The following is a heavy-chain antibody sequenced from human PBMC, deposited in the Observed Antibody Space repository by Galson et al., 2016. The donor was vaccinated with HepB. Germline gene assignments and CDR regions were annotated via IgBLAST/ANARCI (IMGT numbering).Heavy chain of an antibody. CDR2: IHSDGNTT. V-gene: IGHV3-74*01. D-gene: IGHD6-13*01. CDR3: VRLHIAAPTTSVFDR. J-gene: IGHJ5*02. CDR1: GFTFSTYW. Sequence: SLRLSCAASGFTFSTYWMHFVRQAPGKGLVWVSFIHSDGNTTNHADSAKGRFTVSRDNSKNTLFLHMNSLRAEDTAIYYCVRLHIAAPTTSVFDRWGQGTLVTVSS.